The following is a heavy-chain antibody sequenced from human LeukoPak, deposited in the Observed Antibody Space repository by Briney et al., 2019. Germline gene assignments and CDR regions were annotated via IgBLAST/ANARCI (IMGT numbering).Heavy chain of an antibody. CDR2: IKPDSGGT. J-gene: IGHJ4*02. Sequence: GASVKVSCKASGYIFSDYYMHWVRQAPGQGLEWMGWIKPDSGGTNYEQKFQGRVIMTLDTSISTAYMELTRLTSDDTAVYYCARDRGVTTFDYWGQGTLVTVSS. V-gene: IGHV1-2*02. D-gene: IGHD3-10*01. CDR3: ARDRGVTTFDY. CDR1: GYIFSDYY.